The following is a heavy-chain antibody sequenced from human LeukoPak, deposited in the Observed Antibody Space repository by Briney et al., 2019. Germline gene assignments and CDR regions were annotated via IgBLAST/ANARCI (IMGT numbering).Heavy chain of an antibody. CDR3: VTGFTTMAVDYFDY. CDR1: GKTLSDLS. Sequence: ASVKVSCKVSGKTLSDLSIHWLRQPPGKGLEWLGGSDPEDGERIYAQMFQGRGSMTEYTSIDTAYMELSRLRSKDTAVYYCVTGFTTMAVDYFDYWGQGTLVTVSP. CDR2: SDPEDGER. D-gene: IGHD5-18*01. V-gene: IGHV1-24*01. J-gene: IGHJ4*02.